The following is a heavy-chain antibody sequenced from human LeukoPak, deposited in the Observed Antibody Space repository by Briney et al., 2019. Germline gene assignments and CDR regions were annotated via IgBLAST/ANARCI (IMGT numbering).Heavy chain of an antibody. V-gene: IGHV4-59*01. Sequence: SETLSLTCIVSGDSNSSYYWSWIRQPPGRGLEWIGYIYYSGSTNYNPSLKNRVTISLDTSKNQFSLKLSSVTAADTAVYYCARVSLCPAYSGTYCYYFDYWGQGTLVTVSS. CDR2: IYYSGST. CDR3: ARVSLCPAYSGTYCYYFDY. J-gene: IGHJ4*02. D-gene: IGHD1-26*01. CDR1: GDSNSSYY.